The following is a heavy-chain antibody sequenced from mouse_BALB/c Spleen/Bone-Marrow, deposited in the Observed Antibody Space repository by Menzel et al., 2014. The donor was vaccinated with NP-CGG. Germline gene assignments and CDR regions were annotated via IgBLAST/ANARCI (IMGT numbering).Heavy chain of an antibody. Sequence: VQLQQLGTVLARPGASVKMSCKASGYSFTSYRMHLVEQRPGQGLEWIGAIYPGNSNTNYNQNSKGKAKLTAVTSASTAYMEFSSLTNEDSAVYCCTVSLSLFYFDYWGQGTPLTVSS. CDR1: GYSFTSYR. D-gene: IGHD6-2*01. J-gene: IGHJ2*01. CDR2: IYPGNSNT. V-gene: IGHV1-5*01. CDR3: TVSLSLFYFDY.